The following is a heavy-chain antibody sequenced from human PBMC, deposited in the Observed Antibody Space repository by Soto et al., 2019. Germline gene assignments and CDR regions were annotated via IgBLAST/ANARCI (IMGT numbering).Heavy chain of an antibody. J-gene: IGHJ4*02. CDR3: ARGSSNWAYYFDF. V-gene: IGHV3-48*02. CDR1: GFTFSSYS. CDR2: ITSSGTTV. D-gene: IGHD6-13*01. Sequence: EVHLVESGGGLVQPGGSLRLSCAASGFTFSSYSLNWVRQAPGKGREWVSYITSSGTTVYYADSVRGRFTISRDNAKNSLYLQMSSLRDDDTAVYYCARGSSNWAYYFDFWGQGTLVTVSS.